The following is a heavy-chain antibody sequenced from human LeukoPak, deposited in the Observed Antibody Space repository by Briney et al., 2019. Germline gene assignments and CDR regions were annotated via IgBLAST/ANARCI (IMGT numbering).Heavy chain of an antibody. CDR2: VNPKSGAT. J-gene: IGHJ5*02. CDR3: ARAIEEGGFWP. D-gene: IGHD3-10*01. Sequence: GASVKVSCKASGYTFTDYYLHWPRQAPGQGLEWMGWVNPKSGATNYAQRFQGRVTMTWQTSISTGNMELSSLRSDDTAVYYCARAIEEGGFWPWGKGTLVTVS. CDR1: GYTFTDYY. V-gene: IGHV1-2*02.